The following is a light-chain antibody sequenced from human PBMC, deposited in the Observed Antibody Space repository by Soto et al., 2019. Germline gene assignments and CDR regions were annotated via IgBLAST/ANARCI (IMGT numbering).Light chain of an antibody. CDR2: WAS. CDR3: QQYYSIPIT. CDR1: QSVLYSSDNKNY. Sequence: DVVMTQSPDSLAVSLGERATINCKSSQSVLYSSDNKNYLTWYQQKPGQPPKLXIYWASTRESGVPDRFSGSGSGTDFTLTISSLQAADVAVYYCQQYYSIPITFGQGTRLEI. V-gene: IGKV4-1*01. J-gene: IGKJ5*01.